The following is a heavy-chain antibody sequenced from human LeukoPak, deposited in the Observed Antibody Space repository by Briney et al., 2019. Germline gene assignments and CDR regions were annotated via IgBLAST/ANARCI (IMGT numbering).Heavy chain of an antibody. Sequence: QSGGSLRLSCAASGFTFSSYAMHWVRQAPGKGLEWVAVISYDGSNKYYADSVKGRFTISRDNSKNTLYLQMNSLRAEDTAVYYCAREGGYRSTIYSSSWYGVGWYFDLWGRGTLVTVSS. CDR1: GFTFSSYA. D-gene: IGHD6-13*01. J-gene: IGHJ2*01. CDR2: ISYDGSNK. CDR3: AREGGYRSTIYSSSWYGVGWYFDL. V-gene: IGHV3-30*04.